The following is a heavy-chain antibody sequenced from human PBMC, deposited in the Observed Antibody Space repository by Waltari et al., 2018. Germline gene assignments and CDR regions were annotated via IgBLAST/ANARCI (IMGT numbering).Heavy chain of an antibody. CDR2: ISSSSSYI. D-gene: IGHD5-12*01. Sequence: EVQLVESGGGLVKPGGSLRLSCAASGFTFSSYSMNWVRQAPGKGLEWVSSISSSSSYIYYADSVKGRFTISRDNAKNSLYLQMNSLRAEDTAVYYCARGGRDGYNSAYWGQGTLVTVSS. J-gene: IGHJ4*02. CDR3: ARGGRDGYNSAY. V-gene: IGHV3-21*01. CDR1: GFTFSSYS.